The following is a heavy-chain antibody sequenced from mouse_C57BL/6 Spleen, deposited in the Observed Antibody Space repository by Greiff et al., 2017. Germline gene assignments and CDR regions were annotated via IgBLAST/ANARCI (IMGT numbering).Heavy chain of an antibody. CDR2: ISSGSSTI. CDR3: ARGSLYY. J-gene: IGHJ2*01. V-gene: IGHV5-17*01. Sequence: EVMLVESGGGLVKPGGSLKLSCAASGFTFSDYGMHWVRQAPEKGLEWVAYISSGSSTIYYADTVKGQFTIAKDNAKNTLFLQRTSLRAEDTAMYYCARGSLYYWGQGTTLTVSS. D-gene: IGHD1-1*02. CDR1: GFTFSDYG.